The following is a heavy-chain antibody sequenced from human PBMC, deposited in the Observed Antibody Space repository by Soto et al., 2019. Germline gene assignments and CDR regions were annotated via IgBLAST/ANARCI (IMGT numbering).Heavy chain of an antibody. J-gene: IGHJ6*02. D-gene: IGHD6-13*01. Sequence: QVQLQESGPGLVKPSQTLSLTCTVSGGSISSGGYYWSWIRQHPGKGLECIGYIYYSGSTYYNPSLKSRVTISVDTSKNQFSLKLSSVTAADTAVYYCARDRSIAAGGKDYYYYGMDVWGQGTTVTVSS. CDR2: IYYSGST. CDR1: GGSISSGGYY. CDR3: ARDRSIAAGGKDYYYYGMDV. V-gene: IGHV4-31*03.